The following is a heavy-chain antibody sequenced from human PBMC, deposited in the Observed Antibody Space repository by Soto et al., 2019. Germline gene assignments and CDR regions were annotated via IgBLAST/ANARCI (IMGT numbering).Heavy chain of an antibody. D-gene: IGHD5-12*01. CDR1: GFIFSNYG. Sequence: QVQLVESGGGVVQPGTSLTLSCSASGFIFSNYGMHWVRQAPGKGLEWVSIISYDGSRKHYVDSVKGRFTISRDNSKNTLDLQMNSLRAEDTAVYYCANDIHPARDTYHYGADYWGQGTLVAVSS. CDR3: ANDIHPARDTYHYGADY. J-gene: IGHJ4*02. V-gene: IGHV3-30*18. CDR2: ISYDGSRK.